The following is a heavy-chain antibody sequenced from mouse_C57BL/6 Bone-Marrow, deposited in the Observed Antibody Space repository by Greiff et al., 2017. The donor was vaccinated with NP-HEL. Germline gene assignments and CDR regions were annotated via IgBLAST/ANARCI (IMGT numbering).Heavy chain of an antibody. CDR3: ARRGYYDYDEGYAMDY. CDR2: IYPGSGST. V-gene: IGHV1-55*01. CDR1: GYTFTSYW. D-gene: IGHD2-4*01. Sequence: LQESGAELVKPGASVKMSCKASGYTFTSYWITWVKQRPGQGLEWIGDIYPGSGSTNYNEKFKSKATLTVDTSSSTAYMQLSSLTSEDSAVYYCARRGYYDYDEGYAMDYWGQGTSVTVSS. J-gene: IGHJ4*01.